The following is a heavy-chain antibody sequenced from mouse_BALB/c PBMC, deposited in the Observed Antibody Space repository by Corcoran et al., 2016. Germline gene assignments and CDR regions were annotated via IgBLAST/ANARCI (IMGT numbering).Heavy chain of an antibody. V-gene: IGHV3-6*02. CDR2: ISYDGSN. J-gene: IGHJ3*01. Sequence: DVQLQESGPGLVKPSQSLSLTCSVTGYSITSGYYWNWIRQFPGNKLEWMGYISYDGSNNYHPSLKNRISLNRDTSKNQFFLKLNSVTTEDTATSYCAGEGGGNAYWCQGTLVTVSA. CDR1: GYSITSGYY. CDR3: AGEGGGNAY. D-gene: IGHD2-1*01.